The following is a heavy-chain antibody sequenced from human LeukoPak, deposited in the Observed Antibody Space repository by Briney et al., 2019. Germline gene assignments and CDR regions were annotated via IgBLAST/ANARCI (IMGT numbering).Heavy chain of an antibody. CDR2: INPNSGGT. D-gene: IGHD1-26*01. CDR3: ARSSGGSYYYYYYGMDV. CDR1: GYTFTGYY. Sequence: GESLKISCKASGYTFTGYYMHWVRQAPGQGLEWMGRINPNSGGTNYAQKFQGRVTMTRDTSISTAYMELSRLRSDDTAVYYCARSSGGSYYYYYYGMDVWGQGTTVTVSS. J-gene: IGHJ6*02. V-gene: IGHV1-2*06.